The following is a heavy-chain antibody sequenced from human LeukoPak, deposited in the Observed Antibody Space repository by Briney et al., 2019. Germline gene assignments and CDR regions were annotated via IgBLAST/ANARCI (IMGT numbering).Heavy chain of an antibody. CDR2: IYYSGST. CDR3: ARDRDDSSGYYRTNYYYYYMDV. J-gene: IGHJ6*03. V-gene: IGHV4-59*12. Sequence: PSETLSLTCTVSGGSISSYYWSWIRQPPGKGLEWIGYIYYSGSTNYNPSLKSRVTISVDTSKNQFSLKLSSVTAADTAVYYCARDRDDSSGYYRTNYYYYYMDVWGKGTTVTVSS. CDR1: GGSISSYY. D-gene: IGHD3-22*01.